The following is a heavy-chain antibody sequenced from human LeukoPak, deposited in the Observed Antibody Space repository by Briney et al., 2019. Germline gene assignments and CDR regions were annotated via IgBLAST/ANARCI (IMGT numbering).Heavy chain of an antibody. J-gene: IGHJ3*02. CDR3: AKSNAFDI. Sequence: GGPLRLSCAASGFTFSSYGMHWVRQAPGKGLEWVAVISYDGSNKYYADSVKGRFTISRDNSKNTLYLQMNSLRAEDTAVYYCAKSNAFDIWGQGTMVTVSS. CDR2: ISYDGSNK. V-gene: IGHV3-30*18. CDR1: GFTFSSYG.